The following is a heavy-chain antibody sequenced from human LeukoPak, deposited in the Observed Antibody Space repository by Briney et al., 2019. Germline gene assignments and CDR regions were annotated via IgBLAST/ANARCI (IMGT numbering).Heavy chain of an antibody. CDR1: GFTFSNYW. CDR2: ISGSGGST. D-gene: IGHD1-26*01. V-gene: IGHV3-23*01. CDR3: AKARRELLLGY. J-gene: IGHJ4*02. Sequence: GGSLRLSCAASGFTFSNYWMHWVRQAPGKGLEWVSAISGSGGSTYYADSVKGRFTISRDNSKNTLYLQMNSLRAEDTAVYYCAKARRELLLGYWGQGTLVTVSS.